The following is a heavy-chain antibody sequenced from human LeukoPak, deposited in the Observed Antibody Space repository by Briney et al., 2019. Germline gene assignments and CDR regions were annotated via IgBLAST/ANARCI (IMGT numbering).Heavy chain of an antibody. CDR3: AREGQWELHGASDI. Sequence: GGSLRPSCAASGFTFSSYWMTWVRQAPGKGLEWVANIKQDGSEKFYVDSLKGRFTISRDNAKNSLYLQMNSLRAEDTAVYYCAREGQWELHGASDIWGQGTMVTVSS. V-gene: IGHV3-7*01. CDR1: GFTFSSYW. D-gene: IGHD1-26*01. CDR2: IKQDGSEK. J-gene: IGHJ3*02.